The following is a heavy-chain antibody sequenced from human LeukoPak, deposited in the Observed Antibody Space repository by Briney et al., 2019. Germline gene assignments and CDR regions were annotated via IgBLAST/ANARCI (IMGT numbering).Heavy chain of an antibody. Sequence: SETLSLTCTVSGGSISNSNYYWGWIRQPPGKGLGWIGSIYYSGSTYYNPSLKSRVTISVDTSKNQFSLKLSSVTAADTAVYFCARGVLWFGELPAPRMDVWGKGTTVTVSS. CDR1: GGSISNSNYY. CDR2: IYYSGST. V-gene: IGHV4-39*01. D-gene: IGHD3-10*01. J-gene: IGHJ6*04. CDR3: ARGVLWFGELPAPRMDV.